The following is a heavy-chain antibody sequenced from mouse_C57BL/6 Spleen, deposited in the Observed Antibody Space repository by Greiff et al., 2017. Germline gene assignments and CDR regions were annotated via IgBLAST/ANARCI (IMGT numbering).Heavy chain of an antibody. CDR2: IDPSDSYT. D-gene: IGHD1-1*01. CDR1: GYTFTSYW. Sequence: QVQLQQPGAELVKPGASVKLSCKASGYTFTSYWMQWVKQRPGQGLEWIGEIDPSDSYTNYNQKFKGKATLTVDTSSSTAYIQLSSLTSEDAAVYYCERVESTVVARGGYFDYWGQGTTLTVSS. CDR3: ERVESTVVARGGYFDY. V-gene: IGHV1-50*01. J-gene: IGHJ2*01.